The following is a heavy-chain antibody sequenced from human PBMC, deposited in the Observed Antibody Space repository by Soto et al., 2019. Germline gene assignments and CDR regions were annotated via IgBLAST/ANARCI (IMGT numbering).Heavy chain of an antibody. CDR2: IYWDDDK. J-gene: IGHJ5*02. V-gene: IGHV2-5*02. D-gene: IGHD2-21*02. CDR3: ARRGHTASNFDP. Sequence: QITLKESGPTLVKPTQTLTLTCTFSGFSLSTSGVGVGWIRQPPGKALEWLALIYWDDDKRYSPSLKNRLTITKDASKNQVVLTMTYMDLVDTVAYYFARRGHTASNFDPWGQGTLVTVSS. CDR1: GFSLSTSGVG.